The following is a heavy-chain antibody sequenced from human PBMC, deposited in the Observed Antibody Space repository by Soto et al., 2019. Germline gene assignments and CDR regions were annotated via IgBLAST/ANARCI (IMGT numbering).Heavy chain of an antibody. CDR1: GFTVSSKY. CDR2: IYSGGST. V-gene: IGHV3-53*02. CDR3: AIGIFRSGYAPDAFDI. D-gene: IGHD3-3*01. J-gene: IGHJ3*02. Sequence: EVQLVETGGGLIQPGGSLRLSCAASGFTVSSKYMSWVRQAPGKGLEWVSVIYSGGSTYNADSVKGRFTISRDNSKNTPDLQMNSLRAEDTAVYYCAIGIFRSGYAPDAFDIWGPGTMVSVSS.